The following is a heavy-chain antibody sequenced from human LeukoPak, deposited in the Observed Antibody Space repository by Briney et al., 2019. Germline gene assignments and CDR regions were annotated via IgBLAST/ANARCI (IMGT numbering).Heavy chain of an antibody. CDR3: ARGHYDCNM. V-gene: IGHV3-7*04. CDR2: IDKDGSEI. D-gene: IGHD3-22*01. J-gene: IGHJ3*02. CDR1: GLTARRHW. Sequence: GRSLRLARAAAGLTARRHWMRWGCEGPREGGGRGAKIDKDGSEINSVDSVKGLFTISRDNAKNSLYLQMNSLRAEDTAVYYCARGHYDCNMWGQGTIITVSS.